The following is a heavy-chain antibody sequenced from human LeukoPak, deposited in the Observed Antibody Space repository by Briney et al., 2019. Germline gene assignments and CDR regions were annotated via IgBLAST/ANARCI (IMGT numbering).Heavy chain of an antibody. Sequence: ASVKVSCKVSGYTLTELSMHWVRQAPGKGLEWMGGFDPEDGETIYAQKFQGRVTMTEDTSTDTAYMELSSLRSEDTAVYYCATGPLRFGEFNYYMDVWGKGTTVTISS. CDR3: ATGPLRFGEFNYYMDV. D-gene: IGHD3-10*01. CDR1: GYTLTELS. CDR2: FDPEDGET. J-gene: IGHJ6*03. V-gene: IGHV1-24*01.